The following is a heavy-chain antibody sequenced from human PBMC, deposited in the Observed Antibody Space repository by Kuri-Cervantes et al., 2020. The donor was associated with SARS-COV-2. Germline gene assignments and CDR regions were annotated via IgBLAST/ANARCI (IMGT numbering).Heavy chain of an antibody. CDR1: GYTFTSYD. J-gene: IGHJ3*02. V-gene: IGHV1-69*05. CDR3: ARHNPYIVGATDYNDAFDI. CDR2: IIPIFGTA. D-gene: IGHD1-26*01. Sequence: SVKVSCKASGYTFTSYDISWVRQATGQGLEWMGGIIPIFGTANYAQKFQGRVTITTDESTSTAYMELRSLRSDDTAVYYCARHNPYIVGATDYNDAFDIWGQGTMVTVSS.